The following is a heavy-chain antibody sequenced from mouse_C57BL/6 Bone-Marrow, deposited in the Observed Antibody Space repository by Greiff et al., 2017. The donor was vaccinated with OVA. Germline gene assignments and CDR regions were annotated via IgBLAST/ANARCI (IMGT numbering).Heavy chain of an antibody. V-gene: IGHV1-22*01. CDR2: INPNNGGT. CDR1: GYTFTDYN. CDR3: ARSGTSVDY. Sequence: VQLQQSGPELVKPGASVKMSCKASGYTFTDYNMHWVKQSHGQSLEWIGYINPNNGGTSYNQKFKGKATLTVNKSYSTAYMELRSLTSEDSAVYYCARSGTSVDYWGQGTTLTVSS. D-gene: IGHD1-3*01. J-gene: IGHJ2*01.